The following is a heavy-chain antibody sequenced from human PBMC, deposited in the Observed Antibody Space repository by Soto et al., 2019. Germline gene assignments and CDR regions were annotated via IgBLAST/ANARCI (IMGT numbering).Heavy chain of an antibody. CDR3: ARDRLPACSGWFDP. D-gene: IGHD3-10*02. V-gene: IGHV3-21*01. J-gene: IGHJ5*02. CDR1: GFTFSNYN. CDR2: SSSSSSYI. Sequence: GGSLRLSCAASGFTFSNYNMDWIRQAPGKGLEWVSVSSSSSSYIYYADSVKGRFTISRDNAKNSLYLQMNSLRAEDTAVYYCARDRLPACSGWFDPWGQGALVTVSS.